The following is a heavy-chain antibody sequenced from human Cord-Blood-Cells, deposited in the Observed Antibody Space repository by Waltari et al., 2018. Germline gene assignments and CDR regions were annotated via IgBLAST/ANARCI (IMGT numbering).Heavy chain of an antibody. Sequence: QVQLQESGPGLVTPSETLSLTCTVSGGSLSSYNWSWTRQPAGQGREWIWRIYPSGCTNHTPSLKRRVTTAVDTSKNQFSLKLSSVTAADTAVYYCARVQLGIDAFDIWGQVTMVTLSS. CDR3: ARVQLGIDAFDI. D-gene: IGHD7-27*01. J-gene: IGHJ3*02. CDR1: GGSLSSYN. V-gene: IGHV4-4*07. CDR2: IYPSGCT.